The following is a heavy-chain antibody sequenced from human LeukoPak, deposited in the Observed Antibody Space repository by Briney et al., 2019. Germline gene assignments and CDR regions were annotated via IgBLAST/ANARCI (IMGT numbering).Heavy chain of an antibody. D-gene: IGHD3-22*01. Sequence: SETLSLTCSVSGGYISSSSYYWGWIRQPPGKGLEWVGDIYYTGSTYYNSSLKSRLTVSIDTSKNQFSLKLASLTAADTGVYYCARRRYYDRTGYLGWGQGTRITVSS. CDR1: GGYISSSSYY. J-gene: IGHJ1*01. CDR3: ARRRYYDRTGYLG. CDR2: IYYTGST. V-gene: IGHV4-39*01.